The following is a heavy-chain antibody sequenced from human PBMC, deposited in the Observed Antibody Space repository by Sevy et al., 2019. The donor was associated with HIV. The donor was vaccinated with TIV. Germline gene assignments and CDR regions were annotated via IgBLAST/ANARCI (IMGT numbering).Heavy chain of an antibody. V-gene: IGHV4-30-4*01. D-gene: IGHD3-10*01. J-gene: IGHJ4*02. Sequence: QSQTLSLTCTVSGESVNNAAYYWNWIRQSPGKGLEWVGYIYYSGNTYYNPSLNDRLDMSIDTSKNEFSLLMHSVTAADTAVYYCARSRVWFEELSWGQGILVTVSS. CDR3: ARSRVWFEELS. CDR1: GESVNNAAYY. CDR2: IYYSGNT.